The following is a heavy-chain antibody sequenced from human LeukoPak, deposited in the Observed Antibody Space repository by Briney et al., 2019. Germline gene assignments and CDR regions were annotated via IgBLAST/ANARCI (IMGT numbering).Heavy chain of an antibody. CDR3: ARVFYDSSGYYAFDV. CDR2: IYYSGST. D-gene: IGHD3-22*01. V-gene: IGHV4-39*07. Sequence: ETLSLTCTVSGGSISSSSYYWGWIRQPRGKGLEWIGSIYYSGSTNYNPSLKSRVTISVDTSKNQFSLKLSSVTAADTAVYYCARVFYDSSGYYAFDVWGQGTMVTVSS. CDR1: GGSISSSSYY. J-gene: IGHJ3*01.